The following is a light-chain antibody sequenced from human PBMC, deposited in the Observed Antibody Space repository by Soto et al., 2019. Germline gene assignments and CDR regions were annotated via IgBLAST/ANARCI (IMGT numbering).Light chain of an antibody. CDR2: GAS. J-gene: IGKJ1*01. CDR1: QSVSSSY. CDR3: QQYDSVPWT. V-gene: IGKV3-20*01. Sequence: EIVLTQSPGTLSLSPGERATLSCRASQSVSSSYLAWYQQKPGQAPRLLIYGASSRATGIPDRFSGSGSGTDFSLTISRLEPEDFEVYYCQQYDSVPWTFGQGTKVDIK.